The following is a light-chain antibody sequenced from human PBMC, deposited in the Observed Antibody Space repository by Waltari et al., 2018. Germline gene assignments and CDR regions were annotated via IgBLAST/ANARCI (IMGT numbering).Light chain of an antibody. Sequence: DIQMTQSPASLSASVGDRVTITCQPSQDISKYLNWYQQKPGKAPKLLIYDASNLETGVPSRFSGSGSGTDFTFTISSLQPEDIATYYCQQYDNLPSITFGQGTRLEI. CDR1: QDISKY. CDR2: DAS. CDR3: QQYDNLPSIT. J-gene: IGKJ5*01. V-gene: IGKV1-33*01.